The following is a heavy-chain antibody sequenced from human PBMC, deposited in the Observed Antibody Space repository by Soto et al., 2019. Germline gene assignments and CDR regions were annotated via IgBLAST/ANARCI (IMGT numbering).Heavy chain of an antibody. V-gene: IGHV3-30-3*01. CDR2: ISNDGNRQ. CDR3: ARDIYSYGSVGTPDI. D-gene: IGHD5-18*01. CDR1: GFSFSSKA. J-gene: IGHJ3*02. Sequence: QEQLMESGGGVVQPGRSLRLSCVASGFSFSSKAMPWVRKAPGKGLEWVAAISNDGNRQLYADSVKDRFTISRDNSRNTLDLQMNNLRTEDTGVYFCARDIYSYGSVGTPDIWGQGTMVTVSS.